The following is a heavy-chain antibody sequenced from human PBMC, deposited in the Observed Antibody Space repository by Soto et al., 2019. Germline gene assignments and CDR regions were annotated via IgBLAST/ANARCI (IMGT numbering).Heavy chain of an antibody. Sequence: SVKVSCTASRVAFSKFIVTWVRQAPGLGLEWVGGIIPIFGTANYAQKFQGRVTITADESTSTSYMEVNNLRSEDTAVYYCAKVRYSSPMGYYYGMDVWGQGTTVTVSS. CDR1: RVAFSKFI. D-gene: IGHD6-19*01. J-gene: IGHJ6*02. CDR2: IIPIFGTA. CDR3: AKVRYSSPMGYYYGMDV. V-gene: IGHV1-69*13.